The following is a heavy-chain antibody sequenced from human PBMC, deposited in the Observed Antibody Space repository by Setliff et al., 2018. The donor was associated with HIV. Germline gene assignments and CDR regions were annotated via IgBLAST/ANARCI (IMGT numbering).Heavy chain of an antibody. CDR2: INHRGST. Sequence: SETLSLTCAVYSGSFSGYRWTWIRQPPGKGLEWIGEINHRGSTTYNPSLRSRVTISVDTSKKQFSLVLSSVTAADTAVYYCARVPSSGWYGGHHYMDVWGKGATVTVSS. CDR3: ARVPSSGWYGGHHYMDV. CDR1: SGSFSGYR. J-gene: IGHJ6*03. V-gene: IGHV4-34*01. D-gene: IGHD6-19*01.